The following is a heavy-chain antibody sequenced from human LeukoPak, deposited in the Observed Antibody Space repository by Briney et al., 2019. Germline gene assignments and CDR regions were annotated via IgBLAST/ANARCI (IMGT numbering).Heavy chain of an antibody. Sequence: GGSLRLSCAASGFIFKTYTMTWVRQAPGKGLEWVSSITGDCKYITYADSVKGRFTISRDNAKNSLYLQVASLRGDDTATFYCAREGNDYYYDQWGQGTLVTVSP. CDR3: AREGNDYYYDQ. J-gene: IGHJ4*02. D-gene: IGHD3-16*01. CDR2: ITGDCKYI. CDR1: GFIFKTYT. V-gene: IGHV3-21*01.